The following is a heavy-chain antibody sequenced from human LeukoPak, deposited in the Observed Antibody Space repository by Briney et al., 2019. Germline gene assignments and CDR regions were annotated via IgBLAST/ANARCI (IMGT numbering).Heavy chain of an antibody. J-gene: IGHJ4*01. D-gene: IGHD4/OR15-4a*01. CDR2: IYRGGST. CDR3: AGSTMVVATLN. Sequence: GGSLRLSCAASGFTVSSNYMSWVRQAPGKGLEWVSVIYRGGSTYYADSVKGRFTISRDNSKDTLYLQMKSLGAGETAVYYGAGSTMVVATLNWGHGTLVTVSS. CDR1: GFTVSSNY. V-gene: IGHV3-66*01.